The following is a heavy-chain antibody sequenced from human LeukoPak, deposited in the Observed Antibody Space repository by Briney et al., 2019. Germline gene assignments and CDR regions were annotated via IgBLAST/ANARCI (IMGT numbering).Heavy chain of an antibody. V-gene: IGHV3-74*01. Sequence: GGSLRLSCAASGFTFSNFWMHWVRQSPGKGLVWVSLINTDESSTIYADSVKGRFTISRDNAKNTLYPQMNSLRAEDTAVYYCARGRFGFDPWGQGTLVTVSS. CDR2: INTDESST. CDR3: ARGRFGFDP. J-gene: IGHJ5*02. D-gene: IGHD3-3*01. CDR1: GFTFSNFW.